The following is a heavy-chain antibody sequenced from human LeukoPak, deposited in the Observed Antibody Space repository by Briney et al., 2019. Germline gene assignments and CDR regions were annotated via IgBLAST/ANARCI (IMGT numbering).Heavy chain of an antibody. J-gene: IGHJ6*03. CDR3: ANKYYYGSGSWNYYYYMDV. CDR2: IKQDGSEK. Sequence: GGSLRLSCAASGFTFSSYWMSWVRQAPGKGLEWVANIKQDGSEKYYVDSVKGRFTISRDNAKNSLYLQMNSLRAEDTAVYYCANKYYYGSGSWNYYYYMDVWGKGTTVTVSS. D-gene: IGHD3-10*01. V-gene: IGHV3-7*03. CDR1: GFTFSSYW.